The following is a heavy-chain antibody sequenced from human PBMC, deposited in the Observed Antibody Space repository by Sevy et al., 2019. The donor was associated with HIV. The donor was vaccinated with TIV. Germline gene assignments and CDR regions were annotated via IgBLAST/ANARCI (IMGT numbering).Heavy chain of an antibody. D-gene: IGHD3-10*01. CDR2: ISYDGSNK. CDR1: GFTFSSYA. J-gene: IGHJ6*02. Sequence: GGSLRRSCAASGFTFSSYAMHWVRQAPGKGLEWVAVISYDGSNKYYADSVKGRFTISRDNSKNTLYLQMNSLRAEDMAVYYCAREPTYYYGSGNHNGMDVWGQGTTVTVSS. V-gene: IGHV3-30-3*01. CDR3: AREPTYYYGSGNHNGMDV.